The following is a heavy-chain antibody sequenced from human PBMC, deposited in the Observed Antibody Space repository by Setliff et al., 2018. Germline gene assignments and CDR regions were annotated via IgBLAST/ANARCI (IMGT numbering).Heavy chain of an antibody. Sequence: TLSLTCTVSGGSISSYYWSWIRQPPGKGLEWIGYIYYSGSTNYNPSLKSRVTISVDTSKNQFSLKLSSVTAADTAVYYCARESAYCSGGSCYFLGVVWFDPWGQGTLVTVSS. CDR2: IYYSGST. CDR1: GGSISSYY. J-gene: IGHJ5*02. V-gene: IGHV4-59*12. CDR3: ARESAYCSGGSCYFLGVVWFDP. D-gene: IGHD2-15*01.